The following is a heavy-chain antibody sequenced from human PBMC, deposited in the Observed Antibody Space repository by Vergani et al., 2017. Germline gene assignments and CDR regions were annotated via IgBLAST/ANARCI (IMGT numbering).Heavy chain of an antibody. CDR1: GGSISSGGYY. D-gene: IGHD2-15*01. J-gene: IGHJ6*03. V-gene: IGHV4-31*03. CDR2: IYYSGST. Sequence: QVQLQESGPGLVKPSQTLSLTCTVSGGSISSGGYYWSWIRQHPGKGLEWIGYIYYSGSTNYNPSLKSRVTISVDTSKNQFSLKLSSVTAADTAVYYCARDRGYCSGGSCYPEDYYYYYMDVWGKGTTVTVSS. CDR3: ARDRGYCSGGSCYPEDYYYYYMDV.